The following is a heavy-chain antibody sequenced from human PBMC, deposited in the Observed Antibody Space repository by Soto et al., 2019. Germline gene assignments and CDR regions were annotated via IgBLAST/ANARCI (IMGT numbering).Heavy chain of an antibody. CDR3: ARGRYGDY. D-gene: IGHD1-1*01. Sequence: QVHLVQSGAEVKKPGASVKVSCKASGYTFTSYGITWVRQAPGQGLEWMGWISAHNGNTDYAQKLQGRVIVTRDTSASTAYMELRSLRADDTAVYYCARGRYGDYWGQGALVTVSS. CDR1: GYTFTSYG. V-gene: IGHV1-18*01. J-gene: IGHJ4*02. CDR2: ISAHNGNT.